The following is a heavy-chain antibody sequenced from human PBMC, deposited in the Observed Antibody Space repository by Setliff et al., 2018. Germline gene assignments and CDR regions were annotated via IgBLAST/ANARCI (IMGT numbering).Heavy chain of an antibody. D-gene: IGHD3-10*01. J-gene: IGHJ4*02. CDR1: GGSISSGSNY. CDR2: IDPSGNT. CDR3: ARSLGSGSYYNSRPFYSDY. Sequence: PSETLSLTCTVSGGSISSGSNYWGWIRQPAGRGLEWIGHIDPSGNTNYHPSLKSRVTISGDTSKNQFSLKLTSVTAADTAVYFCARSLGSGSYYNSRPFYSDYWGQGTLVTV. V-gene: IGHV4-61*09.